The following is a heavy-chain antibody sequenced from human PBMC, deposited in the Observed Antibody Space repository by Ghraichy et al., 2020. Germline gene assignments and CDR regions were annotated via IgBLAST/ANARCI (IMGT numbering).Heavy chain of an antibody. Sequence: SETLSLTCTVSGGSISSYYWSWIRQPPGKGLEWIGYIYYSGSTNYNPSLKSRVTISVDTSKNQFSLKLSSVTAADTAVYYCARLYYCSSTSCPYYYYYYMDVWGKGTTVTVSS. J-gene: IGHJ6*03. CDR3: ARLYYCSSTSCPYYYYYYMDV. CDR2: IYYSGST. V-gene: IGHV4-59*01. D-gene: IGHD2-2*01. CDR1: GGSISSYY.